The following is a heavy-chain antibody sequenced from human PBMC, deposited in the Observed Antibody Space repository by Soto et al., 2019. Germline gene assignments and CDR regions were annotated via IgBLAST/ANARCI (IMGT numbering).Heavy chain of an antibody. D-gene: IGHD3-9*01. J-gene: IGHJ4*02. CDR3: ARRYFDWLLMEYYFDY. Sequence: QVTLKESGPVLVNPTETLTLTCTVSGFSLSNARMGVSWIRQPPGKALEWLAHIFSNDEKSYSTSLKSRLTISKDTSKSQVVLTMTNMDPVDTATYYCARRYFDWLLMEYYFDYWGQGTLVTVSS. V-gene: IGHV2-26*01. CDR2: IFSNDEK. CDR1: GFSLSNARMG.